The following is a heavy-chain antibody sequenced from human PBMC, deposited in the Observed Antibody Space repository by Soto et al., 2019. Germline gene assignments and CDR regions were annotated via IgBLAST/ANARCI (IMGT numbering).Heavy chain of an antibody. J-gene: IGHJ4*02. CDR1: GFTFSSYW. Sequence: EVQLVASGGGLVQPGGSLRLSCAASGFTFSSYWMHWVRQAPGKGLVWVSRINSDRSSTSYADSVKGRITISRDNAKNTLYLQMNSLRAEDTVVYYCARGGELTYNGSGSTIGYWGQGNLVTVSS. CDR2: INSDRSST. D-gene: IGHD3-10*01. CDR3: ARGGELTYNGSGSTIGY. V-gene: IGHV3-74*01.